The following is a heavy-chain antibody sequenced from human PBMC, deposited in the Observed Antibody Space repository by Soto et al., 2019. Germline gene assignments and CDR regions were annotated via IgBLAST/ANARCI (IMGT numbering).Heavy chain of an antibody. V-gene: IGHV3-30-3*01. Sequence: GGSLRLSSAASGFSFSDYAMLWLRQAPGKGLEWVAAISYDGSGKYFADSVKGRFTISRDNSKSTLYLQMDSLRAEDAAVYYCAKDWDSSGWSYGMDVSGQGTTVT. CDR2: ISYDGSGK. CDR1: GFSFSDYA. D-gene: IGHD6-19*01. J-gene: IGHJ6*02. CDR3: AKDWDSSGWSYGMDV.